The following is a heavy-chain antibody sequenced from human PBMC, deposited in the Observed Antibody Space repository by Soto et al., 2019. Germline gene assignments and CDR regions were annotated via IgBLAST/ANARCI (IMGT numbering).Heavy chain of an antibody. CDR3: ARDGKSILAFDI. J-gene: IGHJ3*02. CDR1: VGSISSYY. CDR2: IYYSGST. V-gene: IGHV4-59*01. D-gene: IGHD2-21*01. Sequence: PSETLSLTCTFSVGSISSYYWSCIRHPPGKGLEWIGYIYYSGSTNYNPSLKSRVTISVDTSKNQFSLKLSSVTAADTAVYYCARDGKSILAFDIWGQGTMLIVS.